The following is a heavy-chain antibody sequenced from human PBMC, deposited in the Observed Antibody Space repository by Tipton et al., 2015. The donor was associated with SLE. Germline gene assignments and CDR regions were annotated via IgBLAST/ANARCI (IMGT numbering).Heavy chain of an antibody. CDR2: ITNNGNT. D-gene: IGHD2-8*01. V-gene: IGHV4-39*01. CDR3: ARHDTNYGRNWFDP. J-gene: IGHJ5*02. CDR1: GGSISGSNYY. Sequence: TLSLTCTVSGGSISGSNYYWDWIRQPPGKGPEWVGRITNNGNTYYIPSLQSRVTMSVDTSKNHFSLKLSSVTAADTAVYYCARHDTNYGRNWFDPWGQGTTVTVSS.